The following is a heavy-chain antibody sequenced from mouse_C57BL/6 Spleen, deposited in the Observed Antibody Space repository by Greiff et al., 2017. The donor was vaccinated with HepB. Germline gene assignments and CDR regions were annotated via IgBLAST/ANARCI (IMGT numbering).Heavy chain of an antibody. V-gene: IGHV1-50*01. J-gene: IGHJ4*01. D-gene: IGHD1-1*01. CDR1: GYTFTSYW. Sequence: QVQLQQPGAELVKPGASVKLSCKASGYTFTSYWMQWVKQRPGQGLEWIGEIDPSDSYTNYNQKFKGKATLTVDTSSSTAYMQLSSLTSEDSAVYFCARPKSGSSYVAIDYWGQCTSVPVSS. CDR2: IDPSDSYT. CDR3: ARPKSGSSYVAIDY.